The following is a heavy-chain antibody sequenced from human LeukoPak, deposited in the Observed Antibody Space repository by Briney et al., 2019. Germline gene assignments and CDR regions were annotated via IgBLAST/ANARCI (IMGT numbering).Heavy chain of an antibody. Sequence: PGGSLRLSCAASGFTFSDYYMSWIRQAPGKGLEWVANIKQDGSEKYYVDSVKGRFTISRDNAKNSLYLQMNSLRAEDTAVYYCARDRIGSSWPYHYYYYYGMDVWGQGTTVTVSS. CDR1: GFTFSDYY. J-gene: IGHJ6*02. CDR2: IKQDGSEK. V-gene: IGHV3-7*01. CDR3: ARDRIGSSWPYHYYYYYGMDV. D-gene: IGHD6-13*01.